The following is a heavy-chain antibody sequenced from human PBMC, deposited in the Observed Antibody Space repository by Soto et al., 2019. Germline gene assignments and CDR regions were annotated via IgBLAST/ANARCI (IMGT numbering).Heavy chain of an antibody. V-gene: IGHV3-66*01. CDR3: ARDFGYCSGITCGRLDS. Sequence: GGSLRLSCAASGFTVSSNYMTWVRQAPGKGLEWVSVINSGGSTYYADSVKGRFTISTDNSKNTLYLQMNSLRADEPAVYYCARDFGYCSGITCGRLDSWGQGTLVTVSS. J-gene: IGHJ4*02. CDR1: GFTVSSNY. D-gene: IGHD2-15*01. CDR2: INSGGST.